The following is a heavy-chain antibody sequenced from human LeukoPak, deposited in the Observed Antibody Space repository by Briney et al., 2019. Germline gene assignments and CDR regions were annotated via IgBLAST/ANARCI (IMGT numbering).Heavy chain of an antibody. V-gene: IGHV1-3*01. CDR1: GYTFTSYA. CDR2: SNAGNGNT. D-gene: IGHD2-2*01. CDR3: ARGKPVVVRAARPGYNWFDP. J-gene: IGHJ5*02. Sequence: ASVKVSCTASGYTFTSYAMHWGRQAPGQRLEWMGWSNAGNGNTKYSQKFQGRVTITRDTSASTASMALSRMRSDDTAVYSCARGKPVVVRAARPGYNWFDPWGQGTLVTVSS.